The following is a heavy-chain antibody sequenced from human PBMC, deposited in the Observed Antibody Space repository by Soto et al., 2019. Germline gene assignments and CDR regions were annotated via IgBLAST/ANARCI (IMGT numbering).Heavy chain of an antibody. J-gene: IGHJ5*01. D-gene: IGHD3-3*01. CDR3: ARLSGDGFWRSYSPYNLFES. Sequence: GGSLRLSCAASGFAFANYEMHWVRQAPGKGLDWVAYINGGGDVKYYADSVEGRFTISRDNAKNALFLQMDNLRAEDTAIYYCARLSGDGFWRSYSPYNLFESWGQGALVTVSS. CDR1: GFAFANYE. V-gene: IGHV3-48*03. CDR2: INGGGDVK.